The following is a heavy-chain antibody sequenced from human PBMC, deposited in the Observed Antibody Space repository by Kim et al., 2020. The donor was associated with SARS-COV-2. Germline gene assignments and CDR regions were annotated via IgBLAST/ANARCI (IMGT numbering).Heavy chain of an antibody. V-gene: IGHV3-33*07. CDR2: IWYDGSNN. J-gene: IGHJ6*02. CDR3: AKAAVSAIFYGMDV. CDR1: GFTFSQYG. Sequence: GGSLRLSCAASGFTFSQYGMYWVRQAPDKGLEWVAVIWYDGSNNYYADSVKGRFTISRDNSKNTLYLQMNSLRVEDTAVYYCAKAAVSAIFYGMDVWGQG. D-gene: IGHD2-21*02.